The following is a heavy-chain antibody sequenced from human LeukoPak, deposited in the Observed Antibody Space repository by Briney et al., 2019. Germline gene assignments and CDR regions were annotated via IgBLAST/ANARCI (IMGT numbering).Heavy chain of an antibody. Sequence: GGSLRLPCATSGFTFTTFWMHWVRQAPGKGLVWVSRINHDGSSTNYADSVKGRFTISRDNAKNTVYLQMNSLRAEDTAVYYCARDLGQYYDTSDNWFDPWGQGTLVTVSS. J-gene: IGHJ5*02. V-gene: IGHV3-74*01. CDR1: GFTFTTFW. D-gene: IGHD3-22*01. CDR2: INHDGSST. CDR3: ARDLGQYYDTSDNWFDP.